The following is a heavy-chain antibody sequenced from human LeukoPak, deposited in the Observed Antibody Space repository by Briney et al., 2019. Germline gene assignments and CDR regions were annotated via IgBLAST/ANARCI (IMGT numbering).Heavy chain of an antibody. J-gene: IGHJ4*02. V-gene: IGHV4-59*11. CDR2: IYYTGST. CDR1: SGSIRSHY. CDR3: ARERWEGGSFVMGFDY. Sequence: SETLSLTCSVSSGSIRSHYWNWIRQPPGKGLEWLGHIYYTGSTYYNPSLKSRVTISVDTSRNQFSLRLSSVTAADTAVYYCARERWEGGSFVMGFDYWGQGALVTVSS. D-gene: IGHD1-26*01.